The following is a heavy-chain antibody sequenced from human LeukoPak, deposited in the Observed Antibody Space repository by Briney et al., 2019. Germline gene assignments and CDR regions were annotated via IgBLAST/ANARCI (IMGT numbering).Heavy chain of an antibody. CDR2: ISGSGGST. CDR3: AKCGTSSGFDY. D-gene: IGHD1/OR15-1a*01. V-gene: IGHV3-23*01. CDR1: EFTFSNYA. J-gene: IGHJ4*02. Sequence: PGGSLRLSCAASEFTFSNYAMTWVRQAPGKGLEWVSAISGSGGSTYYADSVKGRFTISRDNPKNTLYLQMNSLRAEDTAVYYCAKCGTSSGFDYWGQGSLVTVS.